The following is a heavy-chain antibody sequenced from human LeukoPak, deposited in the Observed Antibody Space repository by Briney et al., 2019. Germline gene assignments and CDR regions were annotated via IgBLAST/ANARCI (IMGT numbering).Heavy chain of an antibody. V-gene: IGHV4-34*01. J-gene: IGHJ3*02. CDR3: ARITDRTIFGEIMHGFDI. CDR2: INHRGST. CDR1: GESFSGHY. Sequence: PSETLSLTCAGYGESFSGHYGSWIRQPPGKGLEWIGEINHRGSTSYNPSLKSRVTMSVDTSKNQFSLKLSSVTAADTAVYYCARITDRTIFGEIMHGFDIWGQGTPVTVSS. D-gene: IGHD3-3*01.